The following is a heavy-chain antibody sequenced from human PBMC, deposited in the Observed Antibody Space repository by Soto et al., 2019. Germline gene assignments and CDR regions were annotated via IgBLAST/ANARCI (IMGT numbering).Heavy chain of an antibody. V-gene: IGHV3-48*03. CDR3: AREGRVGGIDY. CDR1: GFTFSIHE. J-gene: IGHJ4*02. D-gene: IGHD6-19*01. CDR2: ISSIGVAT. Sequence: VGSLRLSCAASGFTFSIHEMNWVRQAPGKGLEWVSYISSIGVATYYADSVKGRFTISRDNAKNSLYLQMNSLRAEDTAVYYCAREGRVGGIDYWGQGTPVTVSS.